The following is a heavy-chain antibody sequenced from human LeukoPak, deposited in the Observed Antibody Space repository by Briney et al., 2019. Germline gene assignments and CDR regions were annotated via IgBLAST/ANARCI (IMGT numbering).Heavy chain of an antibody. J-gene: IGHJ4*02. CDR2: ISISGSDT. CDR1: GFTFSDYY. Sequence: GGSLRLSCAASGFTFSDYYMSWIRQAPGKGLDWLSYISISGSDTFYADSVSGRFTISRDNAKNSLFLQMNSLRVEDTAVYYCARGNNTFEMATLALDHWGQGALVTVSS. D-gene: IGHD5-24*01. V-gene: IGHV3-11*01. CDR3: ARGNNTFEMATLALDH.